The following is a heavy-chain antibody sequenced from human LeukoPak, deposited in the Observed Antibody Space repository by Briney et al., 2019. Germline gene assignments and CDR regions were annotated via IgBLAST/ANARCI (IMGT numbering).Heavy chain of an antibody. CDR2: TSSSDAGT. CDR1: GFPLSSHA. D-gene: IGHD6-6*01. CDR3: AKDRRGRIAARHFDY. J-gene: IGHJ4*02. V-gene: IGHV3-23*01. Sequence: GGSLRLSCAASGFPLSSHAMSWVRQAPGKGLEWVSATSSSDAGTYYADSVRGRFTISRDNSKNTLYLQMNSLRAEDTAVYYCAKDRRGRIAARHFDYWGQGTLVTVSS.